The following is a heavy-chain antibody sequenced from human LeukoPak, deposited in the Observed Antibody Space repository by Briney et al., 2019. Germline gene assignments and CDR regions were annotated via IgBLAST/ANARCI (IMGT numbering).Heavy chain of an antibody. J-gene: IGHJ5*02. Sequence: ASVKVSCKASGYTFTGYYMHWVRQAPGQELEWMGWINPNSGGTNYAQKFQGRVTMTRDTSISTAYMELSRLGSDDTAVYYCARASRLDSYYDFWSGYHNEYNWFDPWGQGTLVTVSS. CDR1: GYTFTGYY. CDR2: INPNSGGT. D-gene: IGHD3-3*01. CDR3: ARASRLDSYYDFWSGYHNEYNWFDP. V-gene: IGHV1-2*02.